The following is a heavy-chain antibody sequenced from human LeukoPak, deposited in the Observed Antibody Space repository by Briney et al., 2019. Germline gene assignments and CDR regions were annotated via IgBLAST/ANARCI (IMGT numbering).Heavy chain of an antibody. D-gene: IGHD6-19*01. Sequence: SETLSLTCTVSGGSISSSSYYWGWIRQPPGKGLEWIGSIYCSGSTYYNPSLKSRVTISVDTSKNQFSLKLSSVTAADTAVYYCARQYSSGWYVQYYFDYWGQGTLVTVSS. CDR2: IYCSGST. V-gene: IGHV4-39*01. CDR3: ARQYSSGWYVQYYFDY. J-gene: IGHJ4*02. CDR1: GGSISSSSYY.